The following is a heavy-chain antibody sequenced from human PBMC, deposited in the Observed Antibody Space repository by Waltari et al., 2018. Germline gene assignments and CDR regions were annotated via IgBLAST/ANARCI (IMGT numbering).Heavy chain of an antibody. J-gene: IGHJ4*02. V-gene: IGHV4-4*07. CDR3: VRDGGAIFDY. D-gene: IGHD3-10*01. Sequence: QVQVQESGPGLVKPSETLSLTCTVSGASISNYFWSWIRQSAGKGLEWIGRVYTSGSTNYNPSLKSRVTMSIDTSKNQFSLKLSSVTAADTAVYYCVRDGGAIFDYWGQGTLVTVSS. CDR1: GASISNYF. CDR2: VYTSGST.